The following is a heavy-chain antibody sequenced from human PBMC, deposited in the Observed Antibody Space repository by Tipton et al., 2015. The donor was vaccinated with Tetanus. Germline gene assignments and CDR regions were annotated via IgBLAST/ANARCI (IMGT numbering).Heavy chain of an antibody. Sequence: GLVKPSQTLSLTCTVSGGSISSGGYYWSWIRQHPGKGLEWIGDIYNSGSTYYNPSLKSRVTISVDTSKNQFSLNLNSVTAADTAVYFCARDQARGARGWNYFDYWGQGTQVTVSS. V-gene: IGHV4-31*03. D-gene: IGHD1-26*01. CDR1: GGSISSGGYY. CDR2: IYNSGST. J-gene: IGHJ4*02. CDR3: ARDQARGARGWNYFDY.